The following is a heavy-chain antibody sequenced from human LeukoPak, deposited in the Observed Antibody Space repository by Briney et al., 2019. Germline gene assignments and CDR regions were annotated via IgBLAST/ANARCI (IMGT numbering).Heavy chain of an antibody. Sequence: GGSLRLSCAASGFTFSSYAMSWVRQARGKGLEWVSAISGSGGSTYYADSVKGRFTISRDNSKNTLYLQMNSLRAEDTAVYYCAKGDVDTAMVTVFDYWGQGTLVTVSS. CDR2: ISGSGGST. D-gene: IGHD5-18*01. V-gene: IGHV3-23*01. CDR3: AKGDVDTAMVTVFDY. J-gene: IGHJ4*02. CDR1: GFTFSSYA.